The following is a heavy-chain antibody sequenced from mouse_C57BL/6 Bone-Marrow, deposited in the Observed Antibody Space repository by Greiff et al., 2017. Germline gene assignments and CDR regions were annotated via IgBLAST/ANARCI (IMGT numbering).Heavy chain of an antibody. V-gene: IGHV1-64*01. J-gene: IGHJ2*01. Sequence: QVQLQQPGAELVKPGASVKLSCKASGYTFTSYWMHWVKQRPGQGLEWIGMIHPNSCSTNYNEKFKSKATLTVDKSSSTAYMQHSNLTSEDSAVYYSTRLTTSYFDYWGQDTTLTLSS. D-gene: IGHD2-13*01. CDR2: IHPNSCST. CDR3: TRLTTSYFDY. CDR1: GYTFTSYW.